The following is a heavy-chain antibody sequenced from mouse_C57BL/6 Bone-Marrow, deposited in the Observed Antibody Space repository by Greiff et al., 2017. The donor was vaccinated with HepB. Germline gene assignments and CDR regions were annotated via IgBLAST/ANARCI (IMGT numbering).Heavy chain of an antibody. Sequence: EVQLQQSGPVLVKPGASVKMSCKASGYTFTDYYMNWVKQSHGKSLEWIGVINPYNGGTSYNQKFKGKATLTVDKSSSTAYMELNSLTSEDSAVYYCARNLYYYGIYWYFDVWGTGTTVTVSS. V-gene: IGHV1-19*01. CDR2: INPYNGGT. J-gene: IGHJ1*03. D-gene: IGHD1-1*01. CDR3: ARNLYYYGIYWYFDV. CDR1: GYTFTDYY.